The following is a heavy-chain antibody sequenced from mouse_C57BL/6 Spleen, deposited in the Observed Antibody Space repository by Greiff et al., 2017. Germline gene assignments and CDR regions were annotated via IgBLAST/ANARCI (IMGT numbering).Heavy chain of an antibody. CDR1: GYTFTSYW. CDR3: ARWGYAMDY. CDR2: IDPSDSYT. J-gene: IGHJ4*01. V-gene: IGHV1-59*01. Sequence: QVQLQQPGAELVRPGTSVKLSCKASGYTFTSYWMHWVKQRPGQGLEWIGVIDPSDSYTNYNQKFKGNATLTVDTSSSTAYMQLSSLTSEDSAVYYCARWGYAMDYWGQGTSGTVSS.